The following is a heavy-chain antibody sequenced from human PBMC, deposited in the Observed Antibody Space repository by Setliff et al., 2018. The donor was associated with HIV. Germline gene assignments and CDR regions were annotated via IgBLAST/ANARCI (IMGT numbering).Heavy chain of an antibody. CDR2: IIPIFGTP. J-gene: IGHJ4*02. D-gene: IGHD3-22*01. CDR1: GGTLSSYA. Sequence: WASVKVSCKASGGTLSSYAMSWVRQAPGQGLEWMGGIIPIFGTPTYAQKFQGRVTITADEFTTTAYMELSSLRSEDTAVYYCAKIRNRDYFDNSGYYSPYYFDYWGQGTLVTVSS. V-gene: IGHV1-69*13. CDR3: AKIRNRDYFDNSGYYSPYYFDY.